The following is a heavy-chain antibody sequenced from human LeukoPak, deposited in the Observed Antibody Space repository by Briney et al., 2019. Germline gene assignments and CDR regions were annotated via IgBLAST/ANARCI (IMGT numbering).Heavy chain of an antibody. V-gene: IGHV5-51*01. CDR3: ARGLHSGSYPGLFDY. J-gene: IGHJ4*02. CDR1: GYSFTSYW. Sequence: GESLKISCKGSGYSFTSYWIGWVRQMLGKGLEWMGIIYPGDSDTRYSPSFQGQVTISADKSISTAYLQWSSLKASDTAMYYCARGLHSGSYPGLFDYWGQGTLVTVSS. D-gene: IGHD1-26*01. CDR2: IYPGDSDT.